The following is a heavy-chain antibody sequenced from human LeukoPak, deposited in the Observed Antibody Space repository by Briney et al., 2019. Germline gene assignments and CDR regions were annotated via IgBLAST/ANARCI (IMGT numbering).Heavy chain of an antibody. CDR1: GFIFSKYA. D-gene: IGHD1-1*01. CDR3: ARLVCTTIPCYGKFYFDY. Sequence: GGSLRLSCAASGFIFSKYAMEWVRQAPGKGLEWVSSIDGPSDSIYYADSVKGRFTISRDDAKNSVYLQMNSLRAEDTGIYYCARLVCTTIPCYGKFYFDYWGQGTLVPVAS. J-gene: IGHJ4*02. CDR2: IDGPSDSI. V-gene: IGHV3-21*06.